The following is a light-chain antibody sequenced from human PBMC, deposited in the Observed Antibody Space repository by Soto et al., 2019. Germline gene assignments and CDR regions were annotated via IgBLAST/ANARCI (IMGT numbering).Light chain of an antibody. CDR2: GAS. V-gene: IGKV3-20*01. J-gene: IGKJ1*01. Sequence: EIVLTQCPGTLSLSPGERATLSCRASQSFTSRSLAWYQQKPGLAPRLLISGASNRAAGIPDRFSGSGSGTDFTLTISRLEPEDFAVYYCQQYDSSPRTFGQGTKVDIK. CDR3: QQYDSSPRT. CDR1: QSFTSRS.